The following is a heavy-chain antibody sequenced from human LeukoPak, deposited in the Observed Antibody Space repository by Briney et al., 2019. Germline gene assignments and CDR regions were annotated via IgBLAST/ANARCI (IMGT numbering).Heavy chain of an antibody. V-gene: IGHV3-48*01. Sequence: PGGSLRLSCAASGFTFSVYSMNWVLQAPGKGLEWLSYISDSSSSIYYADSVKGRSTISRDNAKNSLYLQMKSLRAADAAVYYCATGTVGTTSRFQHWGQGTLVTVSS. CDR3: ATGTVGTTSRFQH. D-gene: IGHD1-14*01. CDR1: GFTFSVYS. CDR2: ISDSSSSI. J-gene: IGHJ1*01.